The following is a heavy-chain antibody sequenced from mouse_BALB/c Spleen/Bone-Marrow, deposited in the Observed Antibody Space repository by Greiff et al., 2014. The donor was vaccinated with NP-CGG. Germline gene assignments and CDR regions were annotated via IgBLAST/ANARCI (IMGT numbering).Heavy chain of an antibody. CDR3: ARWEYYAMDY. D-gene: IGHD4-1*01. J-gene: IGHJ4*01. V-gene: IGHV14-3*02. CDR1: GFNIKDTY. Sequence: EVKLVESGAELVKPGASVKLSCTASGFNIKDTYMHWVKQRPEQGLEWIGRIDPANGNTKYDPKFQGKATITADTSSNTAYLQLSSLTSEDTAVYYCARWEYYAMDYWGQGTSVTVPS. CDR2: IDPANGNT.